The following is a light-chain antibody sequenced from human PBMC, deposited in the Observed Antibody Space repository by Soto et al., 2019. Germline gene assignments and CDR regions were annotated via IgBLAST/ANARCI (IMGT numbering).Light chain of an antibody. J-gene: IGKJ1*01. CDR2: AAS. CDR3: LQLNTYPWT. Sequence: IQMTQSPSSLSASVGDRLSITCRASQVITNDLGWYQQKPGKAPKRLIYAASTLQSWVPSRFSGSGSGTEFTLTISSLQPEDVATYYCLQLNTYPWTFGQGTKVEIK. V-gene: IGKV1-17*01. CDR1: QVITND.